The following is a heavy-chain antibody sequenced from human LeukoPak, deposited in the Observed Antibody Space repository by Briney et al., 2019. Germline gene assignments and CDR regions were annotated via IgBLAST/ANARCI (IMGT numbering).Heavy chain of an antibody. D-gene: IGHD2-21*02. CDR1: GYTFTTYW. CDR3: ARSPCGGDCYSGHFQH. Sequence: GESLPISCQWSGYTFTTYWIGWVRQMPGRGLEWMGIIYPGDSDTRYSPSFQGQVTISADKSINTAYLRWSSLKASDTAMYYCARSPCGGDCYSGHFQHWGQGTLVTVSS. V-gene: IGHV5-51*01. J-gene: IGHJ1*01. CDR2: IYPGDSDT.